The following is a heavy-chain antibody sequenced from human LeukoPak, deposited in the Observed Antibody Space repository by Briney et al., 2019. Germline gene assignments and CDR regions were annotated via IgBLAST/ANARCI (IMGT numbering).Heavy chain of an antibody. J-gene: IGHJ4*02. V-gene: IGHV3-23*01. CDR3: AKRGVVIRVILVGFHKEAYYFDS. CDR2: ISESGGRT. Sequence: PGGSLRLSCAVSGLTLSNYGMSWARQAPGKGREGVAGISESGGRTNYADSVKGRFTISRDNPKNTLYLQMNSLRDEDTAVYFCAKRGVVIRVILVGFHKEAYYFDSWGQGALVTVSS. D-gene: IGHD3-22*01. CDR1: GLTLSNYG.